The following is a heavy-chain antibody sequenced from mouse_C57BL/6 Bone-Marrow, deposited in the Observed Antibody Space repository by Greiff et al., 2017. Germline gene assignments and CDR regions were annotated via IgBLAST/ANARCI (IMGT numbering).Heavy chain of an antibody. J-gene: IGHJ3*01. CDR3: ARWGRGYGSSYGFSY. V-gene: IGHV1-9*01. Sequence: VQLQQSGAELMKPGASVKLSCKATGYTFTGYWIEWVKQRPGHGLEWIGEILPGSGSTNYNDKFKGKATFTADTSSHTAYMQLSSLTTEDSAIYYWARWGRGYGSSYGFSYWGQGTLVTVSA. D-gene: IGHD1-1*01. CDR1: GYTFTGYW. CDR2: ILPGSGST.